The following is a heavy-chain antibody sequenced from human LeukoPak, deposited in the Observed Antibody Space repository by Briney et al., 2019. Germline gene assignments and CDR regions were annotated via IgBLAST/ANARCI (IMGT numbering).Heavy chain of an antibody. J-gene: IGHJ1*01. CDR3: AGLLKCSGGSCYSVEYFQY. CDR2: IYYSGST. Sequence: SETPSLTCTVSGGSISSYYWSWIRQPPGKGLEWIGYIYYSGSTNYNPSLKSRVTISVDTSKNQFSLKLSSVTAADTAVYYCAGLLKCSGGSCYSVEYFQYWGQGTLVTVSS. CDR1: GGSISSYY. V-gene: IGHV4-59*01. D-gene: IGHD2-15*01.